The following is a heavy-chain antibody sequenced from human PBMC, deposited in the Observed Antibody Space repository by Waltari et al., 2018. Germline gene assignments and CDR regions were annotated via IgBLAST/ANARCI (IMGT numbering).Heavy chain of an antibody. CDR3: ARGGDFEWSAYYFDY. CDR2: ISGYNGNT. D-gene: IGHD3-9*01. J-gene: IGHJ4*02. CDR1: GYTFIYSG. Sequence: QVQLVQSGTEVQKPGASVKVSCEPSGYTFIYSGISWVRQAPGQGLEWMGWISGYNGNTNYAQKFQDRVTMTTDTSTATAYMELKSLRSDDTAVYYCARGGDFEWSAYYFDYWGQGTLVTVSS. V-gene: IGHV1-18*01.